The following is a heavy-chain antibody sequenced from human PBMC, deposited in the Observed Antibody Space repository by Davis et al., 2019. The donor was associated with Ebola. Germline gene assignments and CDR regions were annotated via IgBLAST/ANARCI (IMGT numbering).Heavy chain of an antibody. V-gene: IGHV3-23*01. CDR1: GFTFSSYN. CDR3: AKDLFWWSASDV. J-gene: IGHJ6*02. D-gene: IGHD2-8*02. Sequence: GESLKISCVASGFTFSSYNMNWVRQAPGKGLEWVSTISGSGGTTYYAGSVQGRFTISRDDSKNTVFLQINSLGADDTAVYYCAKDLFWWSASDVWGQGTTVTVSS. CDR2: ISGSGGTT.